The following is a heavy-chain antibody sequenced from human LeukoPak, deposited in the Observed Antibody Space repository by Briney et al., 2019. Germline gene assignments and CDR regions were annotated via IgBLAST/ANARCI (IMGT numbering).Heavy chain of an antibody. J-gene: IGHJ3*02. CDR2: IYYSGST. Sequence: PSETLSLTCTVSGGSMSPYHWGWIRQPPGKGLEWTGYIYYSGSTNYNLSLNSRVTISVDTSKNQFSLRLSSVTAADTAIYYCAKSLAAANGDAFDIWGQGTMVTVSS. CDR1: GGSMSPYH. V-gene: IGHV4-59*08. CDR3: AKSLAAANGDAFDI. D-gene: IGHD6-13*01.